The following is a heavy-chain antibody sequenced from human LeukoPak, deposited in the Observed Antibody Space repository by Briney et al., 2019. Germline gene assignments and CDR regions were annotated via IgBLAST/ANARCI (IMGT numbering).Heavy chain of an antibody. CDR1: GFTFSSYD. J-gene: IGHJ3*02. CDR3: AIVGLGYDGNEAFDI. D-gene: IGHD4-23*01. CDR2: IGTAGDT. V-gene: IGHV3-13*04. Sequence: GGSLRLSCAASGFTFSSYDMHWVRQATGKGLEWVSAIGTAGDTYYPGSVKGRFTISRENAKNSLYLHMNSLRAGDTAVYYCAIVGLGYDGNEAFDIWGQGTMVTVSS.